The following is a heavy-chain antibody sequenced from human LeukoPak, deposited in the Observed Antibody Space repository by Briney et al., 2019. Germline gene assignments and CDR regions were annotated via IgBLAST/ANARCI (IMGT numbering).Heavy chain of an antibody. Sequence: SETLSLTCAVSGGSISSGGYSWSWIRQPPGKGLEWIGYIYHSGSTYYNPSLKSRVTISVDRSKNQFSLKLSSVTAADTAVYYCARGPSRPWFDPWGQGTLVTVSS. CDR2: IYHSGST. D-gene: IGHD2-2*01. V-gene: IGHV4-30-2*01. J-gene: IGHJ5*02. CDR3: ARGPSRPWFDP. CDR1: GGSISSGGYS.